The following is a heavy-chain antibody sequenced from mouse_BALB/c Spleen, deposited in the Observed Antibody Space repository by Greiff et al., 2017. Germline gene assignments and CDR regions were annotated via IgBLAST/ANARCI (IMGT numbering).Heavy chain of an antibody. CDR2: ISSGGSYT. J-gene: IGHJ3*01. V-gene: IGHV5-6*01. CDR1: GFTFSSYG. CDR3: ARYYGSSPWFAY. Sequence: VQLQQSGGGLVKPGGSLKLSCAASGFTFSSYGMSWVRQTPDKRLEWVATISSGGSYTYYPDSVKGRFTISRDNAKNTLYLQMSSLKSEDTAMYYCARYYGSSPWFAYWGQGTLVTVSA. D-gene: IGHD1-1*01.